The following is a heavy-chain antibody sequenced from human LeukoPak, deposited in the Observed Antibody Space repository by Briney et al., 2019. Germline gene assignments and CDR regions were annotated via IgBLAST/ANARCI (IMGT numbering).Heavy chain of an antibody. CDR1: GGSISSYY. CDR2: IYYSGST. V-gene: IGHV4-59*01. D-gene: IGHD4-17*01. J-gene: IGHJ4*02. Sequence: SETLSLTCTVSGGSISSYYWCWIRQPPGKGLEWIGYIYYSGSTNYNPSLKSRVTISVDTSKNQFSLKLSSVTAADTAVYYCARVDGDYVYYFDYWGQGTLVTVSS. CDR3: ARVDGDYVYYFDY.